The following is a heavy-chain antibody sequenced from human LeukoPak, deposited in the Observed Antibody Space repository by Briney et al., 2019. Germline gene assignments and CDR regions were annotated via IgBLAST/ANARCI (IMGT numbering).Heavy chain of an antibody. V-gene: IGHV4-61*01. CDR2: IYYSGST. Sequence: SETLSLTCTVSGGSVSSGSYYWSWIRQPPGKGLEWIGYIYYSGSTNYNPSLKSRVTISVDTSKNQFSLKLSSVTAADTAVYYCARDWYYYDSSDYSHDAFDIWGQGTMVTVSS. J-gene: IGHJ3*02. D-gene: IGHD3-22*01. CDR3: ARDWYYYDSSDYSHDAFDI. CDR1: GGSVSSGSYY.